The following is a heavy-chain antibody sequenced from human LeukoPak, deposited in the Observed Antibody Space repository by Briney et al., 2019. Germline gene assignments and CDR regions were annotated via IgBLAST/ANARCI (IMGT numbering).Heavy chain of an antibody. V-gene: IGHV3-30*18. CDR2: ISYDGSNK. Sequence: TGGSLRLSCAASGFTSSSYSMHWVRQAPGKGLEWVAVISYDGSNKYYADSVKGRFTISRDNSKNTLYLQMISLRAEDTAVYYCAKDLTIPYYYDSGSPFDYWGQGTLVTVSS. D-gene: IGHD3-10*01. J-gene: IGHJ4*02. CDR3: AKDLTIPYYYDSGSPFDY. CDR1: GFTSSSYS.